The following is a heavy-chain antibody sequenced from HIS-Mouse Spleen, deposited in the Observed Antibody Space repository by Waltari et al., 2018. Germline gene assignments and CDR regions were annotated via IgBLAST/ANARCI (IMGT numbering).Heavy chain of an antibody. D-gene: IGHD6-13*01. CDR1: GCSISSTSFY. CDR3: AREIPYSSSWYDWYFDL. V-gene: IGHV4-39*07. Sequence: QLQLQESGPGLVKPSETLSLPLTVPGCSISSTSFYWGWIRQPPGKGLEWIGSIYYSGSTYYNPSLKSRVTISVDTSKNQFSLKLSSVTAADTAVYYCAREIPYSSSWYDWYFDLWGRGTLVTVSS. J-gene: IGHJ2*01. CDR2: IYYSGST.